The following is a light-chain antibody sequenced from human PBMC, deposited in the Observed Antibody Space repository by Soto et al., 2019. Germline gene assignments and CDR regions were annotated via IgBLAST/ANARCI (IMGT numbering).Light chain of an antibody. CDR3: QQLNTYPPT. CDR2: AAS. J-gene: IGKJ1*01. Sequence: IQLTQSPSSLSASVGARVTVTCRASQGISSFLAWYQHKAGKAPKLLIYAASTLRSGVPSRFSGSGSATDFTLTISSLRPDGFATYYCQQLNTYPPTFGQGTKVDI. CDR1: QGISSF. V-gene: IGKV1-9*01.